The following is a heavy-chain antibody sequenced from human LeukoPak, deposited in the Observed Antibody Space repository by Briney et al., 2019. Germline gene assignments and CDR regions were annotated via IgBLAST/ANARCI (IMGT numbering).Heavy chain of an antibody. Sequence: GGSLRLSCAASGFTVSSNYMTWVRQAPGRGLEWVSVIYSGGSTYYADSVKGRFTISRDNSKNTLYLQMNSLRAEDTAVYYCARETFDYGDSDYFDYWGQGTLVTVSS. CDR1: GFTVSSNY. J-gene: IGHJ4*02. V-gene: IGHV3-66*01. CDR3: ARETFDYGDSDYFDY. CDR2: IYSGGST. D-gene: IGHD4-17*01.